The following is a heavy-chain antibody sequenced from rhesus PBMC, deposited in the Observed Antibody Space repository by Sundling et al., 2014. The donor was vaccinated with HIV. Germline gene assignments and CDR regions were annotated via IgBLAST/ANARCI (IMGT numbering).Heavy chain of an antibody. D-gene: IGHD3-9*01. CDR1: GASISRYW. V-gene: IGHV4-80*01. CDR2: INGKSGST. J-gene: IGHJ4*01. Sequence: QVQLQESGPGLVKPSETLSLTCTVSGASISRYWWSWIRQSPGKGLEWIVEINGKSGSTNYNPSLKSRVTISRDTSKNHSSLKVKFVTAADTAVYYCAMGYYEDESGYSMFDDWGQGVLVIVSS. CDR3: AMGYYEDESGYSMFDD.